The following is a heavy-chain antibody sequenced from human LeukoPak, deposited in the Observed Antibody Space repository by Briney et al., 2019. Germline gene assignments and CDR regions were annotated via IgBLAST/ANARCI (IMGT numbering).Heavy chain of an antibody. Sequence: PGGSLRLSCAASGFTFSSYAMHWVREAPGKGLEWVAVISYDGSNKYYADSVKGRFTISRDNSKNTLYLQMNGLRAEDTAVYYCARDPLGGVLYYGMDVWGKGTTVTVSS. J-gene: IGHJ6*04. CDR3: ARDPLGGVLYYGMDV. D-gene: IGHD3-16*01. V-gene: IGHV3-30*04. CDR2: ISYDGSNK. CDR1: GFTFSSYA.